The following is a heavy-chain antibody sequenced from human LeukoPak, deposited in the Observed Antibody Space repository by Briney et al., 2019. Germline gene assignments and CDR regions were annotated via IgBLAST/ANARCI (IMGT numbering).Heavy chain of an antibody. V-gene: IGHV5-51*01. CDR3: ASSTLKGPQYYYMDV. CDR2: IYPGDSDT. J-gene: IGHJ6*03. Sequence: PGESLKISCKGSGYSFTSYWIGWVRQMPGKGLEWMGIIYPGDSDTRYSPSFQGQVTISADKSISTAYLQWSSLKASDTAMYYCASSTLKGPQYYYMDVWGKGTTVTVSS. CDR1: GYSFTSYW. D-gene: IGHD2-2*01.